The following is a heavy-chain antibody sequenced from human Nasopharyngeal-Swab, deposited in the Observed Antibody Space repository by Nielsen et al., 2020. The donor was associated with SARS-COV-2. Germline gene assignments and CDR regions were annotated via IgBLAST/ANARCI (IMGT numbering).Heavy chain of an antibody. Sequence: GESLKISCAASGFTFSDYYMSWIRQAPGTGLEWVSYISSSGSTIYYADSVKGRFTISRDNAKNSLYLQMNSLRAEDTAVYYCARDPLVVKNSGQSSGDYWGQGTLVTVSS. CDR3: ARDPLVVKNSGQSSGDY. D-gene: IGHD1-26*01. V-gene: IGHV3-11*04. CDR2: ISSSGSTI. J-gene: IGHJ4*02. CDR1: GFTFSDYY.